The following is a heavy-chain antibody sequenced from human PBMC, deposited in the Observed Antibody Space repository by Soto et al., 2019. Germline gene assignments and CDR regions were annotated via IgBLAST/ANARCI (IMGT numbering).Heavy chain of an antibody. CDR2: IKQDGSEK. J-gene: IGHJ6*02. Sequence: GGSLRLSCAASGFTFSSYWMSWVRQAPGKGLEWVANIKQDGSEKYYVDSVKGRFTISRDNAKNSLYLQMNSLRAEDTAVYYCARAPDYYYDSSGYWFPYGMDVWGQGTTVTVSS. CDR3: ARAPDYYYDSSGYWFPYGMDV. V-gene: IGHV3-7*01. D-gene: IGHD3-22*01. CDR1: GFTFSSYW.